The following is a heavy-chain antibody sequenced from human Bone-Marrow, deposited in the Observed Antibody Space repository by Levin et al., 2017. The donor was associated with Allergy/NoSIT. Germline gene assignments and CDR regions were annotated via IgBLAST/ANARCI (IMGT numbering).Heavy chain of an antibody. J-gene: IGHJ4*02. V-gene: IGHV3-30*03. Sequence: GESLKISCPASGFTFSTYGMHWVRQAPGKGLEWVALITSNGDHIYYADSVKGRFTISRDNYKNTLYLQMNSLRPEDTAVYFCARAAVADWGQGTLVTVSS. CDR2: ITSNGDHI. CDR1: GFTFSTYG. CDR3: ARAAVAD.